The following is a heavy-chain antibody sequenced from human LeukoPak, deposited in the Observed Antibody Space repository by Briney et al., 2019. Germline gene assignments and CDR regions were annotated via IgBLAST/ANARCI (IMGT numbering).Heavy chain of an antibody. D-gene: IGHD1-1*01. CDR1: GFTFSNYW. J-gene: IGHJ4*02. V-gene: IGHV3-74*01. CDR3: ARGVAAIGKSPDY. CDR2: INSDGSST. Sequence: RGSPRLSCAASGFTFSNYWMHWGRQAPGKGLVWVSRINSDGSSTIYADSVKGRFTISRDNAKNTLYLQMNSLRAEDTAVYYCARGVAAIGKSPDYWGQGTLVTVSS.